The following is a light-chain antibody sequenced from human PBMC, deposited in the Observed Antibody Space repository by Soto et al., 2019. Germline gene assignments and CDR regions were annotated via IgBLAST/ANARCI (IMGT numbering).Light chain of an antibody. J-gene: IGKJ1*01. V-gene: IGKV3-15*01. CDR2: GAS. Sequence: EILMTQAPATLSVSPGERATLSCRASQTINTNVAWYQLNDGHVPTLVIYGASTRATDIPARFSGSGSGTEFTLTISSLQSEDFAEYHCQQYNNWPQTFGQGTKVDIK. CDR3: QQYNNWPQT. CDR1: QTINTN.